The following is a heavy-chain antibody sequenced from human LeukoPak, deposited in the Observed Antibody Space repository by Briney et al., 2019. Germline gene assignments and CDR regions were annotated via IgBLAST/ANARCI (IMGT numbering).Heavy chain of an antibody. V-gene: IGHV3-7*01. CDR3: VAYKFLLSWSAFDF. J-gene: IGHJ3*01. D-gene: IGHD6-13*01. CDR2: VTKDASEK. Sequence: GGSLRLSCAASGFTFSNNWMTWVRQAPGKGLEWVASVTKDASEKYYVDSVKGRFTISRDNAKNSLYLQMNSLRVEDTAVYYCVAYKFLLSWSAFDFWGRGTMVTVSS. CDR1: GFTFSNNW.